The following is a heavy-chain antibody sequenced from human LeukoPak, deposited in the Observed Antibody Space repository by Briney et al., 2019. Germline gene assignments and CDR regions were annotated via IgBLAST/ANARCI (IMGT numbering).Heavy chain of an antibody. Sequence: ASVKVSCKASGYTFTVYYMHWVRQAPGQGLEWMGWINPNSGGTNYAQKFQGRVTMTRDTSISTAYMELSRLRSDDTAVYYCARARTGGVGDYVWGSRFDYWGQGTLVTVSS. CDR3: ARARTGGVGDYVWGSRFDY. D-gene: IGHD3-16*01. J-gene: IGHJ4*02. CDR1: GYTFTVYY. V-gene: IGHV1-2*02. CDR2: INPNSGGT.